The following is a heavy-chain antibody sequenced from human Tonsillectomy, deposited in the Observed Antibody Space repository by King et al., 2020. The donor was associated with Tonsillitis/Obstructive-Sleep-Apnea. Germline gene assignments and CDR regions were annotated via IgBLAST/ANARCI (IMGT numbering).Heavy chain of an antibody. V-gene: IGHV3-23*04. CDR3: AKGVASYSSGWYYFDC. J-gene: IGHJ4*02. CDR1: GFTFSSYA. Sequence: VQLVESGGGLVQPGGSLRLSCAASGFTFSSYAMSWVRQAPGKGLEWVSTISGSGGSTYYADSVKGRFTISRDNSKNKLYLQMNSLRAEETAVYYCAKGVASYSSGWYYFDCWGQGILVTVSS. D-gene: IGHD6-19*01. CDR2: ISGSGGST.